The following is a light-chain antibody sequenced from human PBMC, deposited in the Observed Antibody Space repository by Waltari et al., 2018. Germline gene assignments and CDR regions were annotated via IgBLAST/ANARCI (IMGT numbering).Light chain of an antibody. CDR1: QNVGTS. CDR2: GAY. Sequence: EILVTQSPATLAVSPGERGTLSCRASQNVGTSLAWYQQKPGQTPRLLIFGAYSRASGVPARFSGSGSGTDFTLAISSLQSEDFAVYYCQQYEDWPRHSFGGGTKVQIE. J-gene: IGKJ4*01. CDR3: QQYEDWPRHS. V-gene: IGKV3-15*01.